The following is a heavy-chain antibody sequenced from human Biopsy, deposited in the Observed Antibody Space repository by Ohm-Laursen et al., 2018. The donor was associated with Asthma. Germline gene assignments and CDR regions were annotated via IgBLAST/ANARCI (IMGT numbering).Heavy chain of an antibody. CDR1: GFSFSNFA. Sequence: SLRLSCAASGFSFSNFAIHWVRQAPGKGLEWVGVISKDASTQDYADSVKGRFTMARDNSKNTLDPQMNNLREEDTAVYYCVRDGTDDAFDIWGQGTVVSVSS. CDR3: VRDGTDDAFDI. J-gene: IGHJ3*02. CDR2: ISKDASTQ. V-gene: IGHV3-30*01. D-gene: IGHD1-1*01.